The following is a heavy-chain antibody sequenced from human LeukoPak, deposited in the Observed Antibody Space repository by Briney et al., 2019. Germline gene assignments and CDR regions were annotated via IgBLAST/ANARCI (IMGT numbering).Heavy chain of an antibody. CDR3: ARHHSGIVWFGELGAFDP. D-gene: IGHD3-10*01. V-gene: IGHV4-39*01. CDR1: GGSISSSSYY. CDR2: IYYSGST. Sequence: SETLSLTCTVSGGSISSSSYYWGWIRQPPGKGLEWIGSIYYSGSTYYNPSLKSRVTISVDTSKNQFSLKLSSVTAADTAVYYCARHHSGIVWFGELGAFDPWGQGTLVTVSS. J-gene: IGHJ5*02.